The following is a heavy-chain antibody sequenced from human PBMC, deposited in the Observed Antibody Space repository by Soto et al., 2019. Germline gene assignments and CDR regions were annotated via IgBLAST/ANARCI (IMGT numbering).Heavy chain of an antibody. CDR2: ISYDGSNK. V-gene: IGHV3-30-3*01. CDR3: ARDYSNGSGSYEYYYGMDV. CDR1: GFTFSSYA. J-gene: IGHJ6*02. Sequence: QVQLVESGGGVVQPGRSLRLSCAASGFTFSSYAMHWVRQAPGKGLEWVAVISYDGSNKYYADSVKGRFTISRDNSKNTLYLQMNSLRAEDTAVYYCARDYSNGSGSYEYYYGMDVWGQGTTVTVSS. D-gene: IGHD3-10*01.